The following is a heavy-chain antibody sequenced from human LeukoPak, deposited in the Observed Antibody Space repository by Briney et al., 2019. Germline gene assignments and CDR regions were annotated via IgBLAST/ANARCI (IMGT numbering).Heavy chain of an antibody. J-gene: IGHJ4*02. CDR3: VSFYETN. D-gene: IGHD2-2*01. V-gene: IGHV3-74*01. Sequence: GGSLRLSCAASGNYWMHWLRQAPGKGLVWVSHDSDGSWTSHADSVKGRFTISKDNAKNTVYLQMNNLRTEDTAVYYCVSFYETNWGRGTLVTVSS. CDR2: DSDGSWT. CDR1: GNYW.